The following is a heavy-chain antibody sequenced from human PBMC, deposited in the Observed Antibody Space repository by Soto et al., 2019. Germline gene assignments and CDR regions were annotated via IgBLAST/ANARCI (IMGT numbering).Heavy chain of an antibody. CDR3: ARFSGGGLIVPHPLDY. Sequence: GASVKVSCKASGGTFSSYAISWVRQAPGQGLEWMGGIIPIFGTANYAQKFQGRVTITADESTSTAYMELSSLRSEDTAVYYCARFSGGGLIVPHPLDYWGQGTLVTVSS. V-gene: IGHV1-69*13. J-gene: IGHJ4*02. CDR1: GGTFSSYA. CDR2: IIPIFGTA. D-gene: IGHD5-12*01.